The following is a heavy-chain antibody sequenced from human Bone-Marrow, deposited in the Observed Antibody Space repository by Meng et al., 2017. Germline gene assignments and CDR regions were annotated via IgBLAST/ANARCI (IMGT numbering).Heavy chain of an antibody. Sequence: QGQLVRSGAEVKKPGSSVKVSGKAAGGTFSSYAISWGRQAPGQGLEWMGGIIPIFGTANYAQKFQGRVTITTDESTSTAYMELSSLRSEDTAVYYCARTYYYDSSGYYYWGQGTLVTVSS. D-gene: IGHD3-22*01. CDR2: IIPIFGTA. CDR1: GGTFSSYA. J-gene: IGHJ4*02. CDR3: ARTYYYDSSGYYY. V-gene: IGHV1-69*05.